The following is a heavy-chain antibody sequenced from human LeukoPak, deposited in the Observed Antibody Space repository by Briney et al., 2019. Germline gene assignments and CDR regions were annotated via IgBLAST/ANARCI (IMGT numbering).Heavy chain of an antibody. CDR2: IYTGGST. CDR1: GFTVSSNY. D-gene: IGHD2-15*01. CDR3: ARDAYCSGGSCYSDY. V-gene: IGHV3-53*01. Sequence: GGSLRLSCAASGFTVSSNYMSWVRQAPGKGLEWVSVIYTGGSTYYADSVKGRFTISRDNSKNTPYLQMNSLRAEDTAVYYCARDAYCSGGSCYSDYWGQGTLVTVSS. J-gene: IGHJ4*02.